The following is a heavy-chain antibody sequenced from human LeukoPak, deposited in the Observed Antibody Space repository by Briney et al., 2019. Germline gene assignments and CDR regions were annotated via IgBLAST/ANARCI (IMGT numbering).Heavy chain of an antibody. J-gene: IGHJ4*02. V-gene: IGHV3-11*01. CDR3: AREEVSEGSFDY. D-gene: IGHD3-10*01. Sequence: PGGSLRLSCAASGFIFSDYYMNWIRQAPGKGLEWVSYISSSGSTIYYADSVKGRFSISRDNAKNSLYLQINSLRAEDTAVYYCAREEVSEGSFDYWGQGTLVTVSS. CDR2: ISSSGSTI. CDR1: GFIFSDYY.